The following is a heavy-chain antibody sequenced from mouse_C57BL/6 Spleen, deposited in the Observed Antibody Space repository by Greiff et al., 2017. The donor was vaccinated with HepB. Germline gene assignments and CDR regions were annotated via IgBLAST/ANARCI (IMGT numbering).Heavy chain of an antibody. CDR3: ARLDYYGSSPHFDY. J-gene: IGHJ2*01. CDR1: GYTFTSYG. Sequence: QVQLQQSGAELARPGASVKLSCKASGYTFTSYGMSWVKQRTGQGLEWIGEIYPRSGNTYYNEKFKGKATLPADKSSSTAYMELRSLTSEDSAVYFCARLDYYGSSPHFDYWGQGTTLTVSS. V-gene: IGHV1-81*01. D-gene: IGHD1-1*01. CDR2: IYPRSGNT.